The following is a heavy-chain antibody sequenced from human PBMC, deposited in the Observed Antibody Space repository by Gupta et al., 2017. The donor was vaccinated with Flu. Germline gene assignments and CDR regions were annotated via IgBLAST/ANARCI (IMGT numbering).Heavy chain of an antibody. J-gene: IGHJ4*02. D-gene: IGHD3-10*01. CDR3: ARPSAAGSLSYFDY. CDR2: IDRRGSTK. V-gene: IGHV3-48*03. Sequence: VQLVESGVGLVQLGGSLKLSCTASVLPFCSDELNWVRQAPGKGLEWVSYIDRRGSTKYYADSVKGRFSISRDNAKNSLYLKMDSLRVEDTAVYYCARPSAAGSLSYFDYWGQGILVIVSS. CDR1: VLPFCSDE.